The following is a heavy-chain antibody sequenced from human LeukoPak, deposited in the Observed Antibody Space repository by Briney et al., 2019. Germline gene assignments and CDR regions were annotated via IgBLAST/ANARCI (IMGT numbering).Heavy chain of an antibody. D-gene: IGHD3-22*01. CDR2: IYYNGNT. Sequence: ASETLSLTCAVSGDSINTGGYSWSWIRQQPGKGLEYIGYIYYNGNTYYNPSLKSRITISVDTSKNQFSLRLSSVTAADTAVYYCAREKIGYYDGSGRGWFDPWGQGTLVTVSS. V-gene: IGHV4-30-4*07. J-gene: IGHJ5*02. CDR1: GDSINTGGYS. CDR3: AREKIGYYDGSGRGWFDP.